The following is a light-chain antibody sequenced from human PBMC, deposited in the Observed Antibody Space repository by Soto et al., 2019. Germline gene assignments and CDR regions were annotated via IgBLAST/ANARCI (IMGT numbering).Light chain of an antibody. CDR3: QQYNSYSRT. J-gene: IGKJ1*01. V-gene: IGKV1-5*03. Sequence: DIQMTQSPSTVSASVGDRVTITYRASQSISSWLAWYQQKPGKAPKHLIYKASSLESGVPSRFSGSGSGTEFTLTISSLQPDDFATYYCQQYNSYSRTFGQGTKVEIK. CDR2: KAS. CDR1: QSISSW.